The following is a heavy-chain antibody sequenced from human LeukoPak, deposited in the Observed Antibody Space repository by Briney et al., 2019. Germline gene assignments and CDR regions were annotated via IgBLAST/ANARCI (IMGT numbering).Heavy chain of an antibody. V-gene: IGHV3-21*06. CDR3: ARSYSFDY. Sequence: TGGSLRLSCAASGFIFSTYSMNWVRQAAGKGLEWVSFISSGSSYIYYADSVKGRFTISRDNAKNSLYLQMNSLRDEDTAVYYCARSYSFDYWGQGTLVTVSS. CDR1: GFIFSTYS. CDR2: ISSGSSYI. D-gene: IGHD2-21*01. J-gene: IGHJ4*02.